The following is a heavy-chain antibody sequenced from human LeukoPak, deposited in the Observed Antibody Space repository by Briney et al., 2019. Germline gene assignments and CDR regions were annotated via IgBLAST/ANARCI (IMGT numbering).Heavy chain of an antibody. CDR1: GGSFSGYY. J-gene: IGHJ4*02. D-gene: IGHD3-3*01. CDR3: ARDRALYYDFWSGPIGY. Sequence: SETLSLTCAVYGGSFSGYYWSWIRQPPGKGLEWIGEINHSGSTNYNPSLKSRVTISVDTPKNQFSPKLSSVTAADTAVYYCARDRALYYDFWSGPIGYWGQGTLVTVSS. V-gene: IGHV4-34*01. CDR2: INHSGST.